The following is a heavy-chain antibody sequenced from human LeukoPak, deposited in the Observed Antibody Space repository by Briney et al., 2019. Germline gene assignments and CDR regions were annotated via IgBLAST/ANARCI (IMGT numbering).Heavy chain of an antibody. CDR3: ARQLVITRDFDY. D-gene: IGHD3-22*01. CDR1: GGTFSSYA. Sequence: SVKVSCKASGGTFSSYAISWVRQAPGQGLEWMGGIIPIFGTANYAQKFQGRVTITADESTSTAYMELSSLRSEDTAVYYCARQLVITRDFDYWGQGTLVTVSS. V-gene: IGHV1-69*13. J-gene: IGHJ4*02. CDR2: IIPIFGTA.